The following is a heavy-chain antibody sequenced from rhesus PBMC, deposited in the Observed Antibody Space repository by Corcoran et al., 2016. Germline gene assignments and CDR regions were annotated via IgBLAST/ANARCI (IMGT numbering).Heavy chain of an antibody. CDR2: ISDSCANT. V-gene: IGHV4S10*01. Sequence: QVQLQESGPGVVKPSETLSLTCTVSGATIRDNYRWSWTRQPPGKRLEWLGYISDSCANTHYNPSLKSRVTISLATSKNQFSLDLTSVTAADTAVYYCASSIDYWGQGVLVTVSS. CDR1: GATIRDNYR. CDR3: ASSIDY. J-gene: IGHJ4*01.